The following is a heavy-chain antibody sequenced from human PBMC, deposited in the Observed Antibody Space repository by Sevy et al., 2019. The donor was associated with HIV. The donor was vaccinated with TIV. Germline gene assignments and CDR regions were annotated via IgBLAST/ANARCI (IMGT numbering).Heavy chain of an antibody. V-gene: IGHV4-30-2*01. CDR2: IYHTGNT. Sequence: SETLSLTCAVSGVSISSGAYSWNWIRQPPGKGLEWIGYIYHTGNTYYNPSLTSRITISLDRSKNQFSLRLSSVTAADTAVYFCARDGGTMTTPGSFDIWGQGTMVTVSS. D-gene: IGHD4-17*01. CDR3: ARDGGTMTTPGSFDI. CDR1: GVSISSGAYS. J-gene: IGHJ3*02.